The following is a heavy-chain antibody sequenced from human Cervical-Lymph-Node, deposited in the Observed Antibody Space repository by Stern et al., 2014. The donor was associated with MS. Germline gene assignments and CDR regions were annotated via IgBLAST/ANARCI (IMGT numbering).Heavy chain of an antibody. CDR3: ARGHIPYAYNYLFDY. J-gene: IGHJ4*02. V-gene: IGHV3-33*01. D-gene: IGHD5-24*01. Sequence: VQLVQSGGGVVQPGTSLRLSCAASGFTFSSYGMHWVRQAPGQGVGWVALAWYDGSTAYYTNSVKGRFTISRDNSKNTLSLQMNSLTAEDTAVYYCARGHIPYAYNYLFDYWGQGTLVTVSS. CDR2: AWYDGSTA. CDR1: GFTFSSYG.